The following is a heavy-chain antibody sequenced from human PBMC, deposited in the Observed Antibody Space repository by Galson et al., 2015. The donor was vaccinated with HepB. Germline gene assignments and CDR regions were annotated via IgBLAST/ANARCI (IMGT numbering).Heavy chain of an antibody. CDR2: VIYDGSKK. Sequence: SLRLSCAASGFAFSSYAMHWVRQAPGKGLEWVAGVIYDGSKKYYADSVKGRFTISRDNSINTLSLQMRSLRDEDPALYYCAREENHGFGGYGYYHHQGMDVWGQRTTVTVSS. J-gene: IGHJ6*02. CDR1: GFAFSSYA. D-gene: IGHD1-14*01. V-gene: IGHV3-30*04. CDR3: AREENHGFGGYGYYHHQGMDV.